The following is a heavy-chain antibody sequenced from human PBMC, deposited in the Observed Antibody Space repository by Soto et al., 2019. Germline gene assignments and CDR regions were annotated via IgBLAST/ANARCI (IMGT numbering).Heavy chain of an antibody. J-gene: IGHJ6*02. CDR2: INAGNGNT. Sequence: ASVKVSCKASGYTFTSYAMHWVRQAPGQRLEWMGWINAGNGNTKYSQKFQGRVTITRDTSASTAYMELSSLRSEDTAVYYCARGDDSGSYRHYYYYGMDVWGQGTTVTVSS. V-gene: IGHV1-3*01. D-gene: IGHD1-26*01. CDR3: ARGDDSGSYRHYYYYGMDV. CDR1: GYTFTSYA.